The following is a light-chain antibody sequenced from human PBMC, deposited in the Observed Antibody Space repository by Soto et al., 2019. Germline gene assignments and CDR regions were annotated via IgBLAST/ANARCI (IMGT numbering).Light chain of an antibody. J-gene: IGKJ1*01. Sequence: ETVMTQSPATLSVPPGERATLSCRASRSISSYLAWYQQKPGQPPRLLIYGASTRATGIPARFSGSGSGTEFTLTISSLQSEDFALYYCQQYNNWPPWTFGQGTKVDIK. CDR3: QQYNNWPPWT. CDR2: GAS. V-gene: IGKV3-15*01. CDR1: RSISSY.